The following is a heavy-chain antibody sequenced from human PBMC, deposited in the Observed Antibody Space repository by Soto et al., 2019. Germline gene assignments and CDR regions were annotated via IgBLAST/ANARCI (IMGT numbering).Heavy chain of an antibody. Sequence: QVQLVESGGGVVQPGRSLRLSCAASGFTFSSYAMHWVRQAPGKGLEWVAVISYDGSNKYYADSVKGRFTISRDNSKNTLYLQMNSLRAEDTAVYYCASGGYCTNGVCYGMRFGGYYFDYWGQGPLVTVSS. CDR2: ISYDGSNK. V-gene: IGHV3-30-3*01. J-gene: IGHJ4*02. CDR3: ASGGYCTNGVCYGMRFGGYYFDY. D-gene: IGHD2-8*01. CDR1: GFTFSSYA.